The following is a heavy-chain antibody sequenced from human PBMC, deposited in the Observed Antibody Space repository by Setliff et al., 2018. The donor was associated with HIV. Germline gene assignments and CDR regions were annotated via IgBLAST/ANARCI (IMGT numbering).Heavy chain of an antibody. D-gene: IGHD1-26*01. Sequence: ASVKVSCKASGYTFTSYAMHWVRQAPGQSLEWMGWINAGNGNTKYSQKFQGRVTITRDTAASTAYMELGSLRSEDTAVYYCARVSGLSGELLYFDYWGLGTLVTVSS. J-gene: IGHJ4*02. CDR1: GYTFTSYA. CDR3: ARVSGLSGELLYFDY. CDR2: INAGNGNT. V-gene: IGHV1-3*01.